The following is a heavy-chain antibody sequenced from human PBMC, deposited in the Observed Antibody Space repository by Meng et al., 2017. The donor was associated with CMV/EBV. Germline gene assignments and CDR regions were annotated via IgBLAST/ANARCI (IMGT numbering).Heavy chain of an antibody. CDR3: TATHHSDSSGKY. Sequence: PGVDLGEPGSSLRRSLAAFGFTFSPTWMGWIRQAPGKGLEWVGRIKSKYAGGTSEYAAPVTGRFSISRDDSINTLYLQMNSLKTEDTAVYYYTATHHSDSSGKYWGQGTLVTVSS. D-gene: IGHD3-22*01. V-gene: IGHV3-15*01. CDR1: GFTFSPTW. CDR2: IKSKYAGGTS. J-gene: IGHJ4*02.